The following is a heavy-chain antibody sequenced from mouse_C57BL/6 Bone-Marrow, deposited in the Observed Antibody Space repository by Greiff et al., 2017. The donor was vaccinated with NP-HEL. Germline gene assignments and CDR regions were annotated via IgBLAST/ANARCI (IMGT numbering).Heavy chain of an antibody. D-gene: IGHD1-1*01. J-gene: IGHJ2*01. Sequence: VQLQQPGPELVKPGASVKISCKASGYAFSSSWMNWVKQRPGQGLEWIGRIYPGDGDTNYNGKFKGKATLTADKSSSTAYMQLSSLTSEDSAVYFCARWGATVVSYFDYWGQGTTLTVSS. CDR3: ARWGATVVSYFDY. CDR1: GYAFSSSW. V-gene: IGHV1-82*01. CDR2: IYPGDGDT.